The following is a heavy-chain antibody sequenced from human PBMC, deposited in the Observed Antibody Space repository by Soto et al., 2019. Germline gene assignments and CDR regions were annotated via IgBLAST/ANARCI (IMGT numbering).Heavy chain of an antibody. CDR1: GFTFSSYA. CDR2: ISYDGSNK. J-gene: IGHJ6*02. CDR3: ARVEDYYDSGMDV. V-gene: IGHV3-30-3*01. D-gene: IGHD3-22*01. Sequence: GGSLRLSCAASGFTFSSYAMHWVRQAPGKGLEWVAVISYDGSNKYYADSVKGRFTISRDNSKNTLYLQMNSLRAEDTAVYYCARVEDYYDSGMDVWGQGTTVTVSS.